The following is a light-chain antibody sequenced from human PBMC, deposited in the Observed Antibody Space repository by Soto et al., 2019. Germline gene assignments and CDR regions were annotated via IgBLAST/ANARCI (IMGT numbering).Light chain of an antibody. CDR3: CSYAGSSSHVV. CDR2: EGS. J-gene: IGLJ2*01. CDR1: SSDVGSYNL. V-gene: IGLV2-23*01. Sequence: QSALTQPASVSGSPGQSITISCTGTSSDVGSYNLVSWYQQHPGKAPKLMIYEGSNRPSGVSNRFSGSKSGNSASLTISGLQAEDEADYYCCSYAGSSSHVVFGGGTKLTVL.